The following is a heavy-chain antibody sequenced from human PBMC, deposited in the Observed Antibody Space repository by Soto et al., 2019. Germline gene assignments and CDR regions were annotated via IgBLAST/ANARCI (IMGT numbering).Heavy chain of an antibody. D-gene: IGHD1-26*01. CDR2: IIPIFGTG. CDR1: GGTFSNYP. V-gene: IGHV1-69*12. J-gene: IGHJ2*01. Sequence: QVQLVQSGAEVKKPGSSVKVSCKASGGTFSNYPISWVRQAPGQGLEWMGGIIPIFGTGNYAQKFQGRVTIAAAGATRTSYREMRSVRSEDTAVYYWARGGHRGLQAWYFDPWGRGTLVTVSS. CDR3: ARGGHRGLQAWYFDP.